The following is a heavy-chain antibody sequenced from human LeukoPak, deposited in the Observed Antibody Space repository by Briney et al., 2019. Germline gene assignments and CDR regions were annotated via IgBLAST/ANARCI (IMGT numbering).Heavy chain of an antibody. CDR2: INPRGGST. V-gene: IGHV1-46*01. D-gene: IGHD2-21*02. J-gene: IGHJ5*02. Sequence: ASVTVSFTASGYTFTSYYMHWVRQAPGQGLEWMGIINPRGGSTGYAQKFQGRITMTTDMSTRTVYMELSSLESEDTAVYYCARRDCVGDCYSNWFDPWGQGTLVTVSS. CDR3: ARRDCVGDCYSNWFDP. CDR1: GYTFTSYY.